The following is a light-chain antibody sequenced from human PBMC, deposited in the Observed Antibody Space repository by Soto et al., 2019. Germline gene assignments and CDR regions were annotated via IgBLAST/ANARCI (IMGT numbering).Light chain of an antibody. CDR1: QGIQSW. Sequence: DIQMTQSPSSVSASVGDTITITCRASQGIQSWLAWYQVKRGQAPKLVIFSATNLHRGVPSRFSASESGTDFALTISNLQPEDFATYYCQQSDTFPLTVGGGTKVE. CDR3: QQSDTFPLT. V-gene: IGKV1-12*01. CDR2: SAT. J-gene: IGKJ4*01.